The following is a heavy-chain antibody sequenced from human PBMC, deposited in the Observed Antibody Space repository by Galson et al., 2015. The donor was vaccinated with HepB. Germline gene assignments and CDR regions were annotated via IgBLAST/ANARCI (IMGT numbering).Heavy chain of an antibody. CDR1: GFSLSSRGVG. V-gene: IGHV2-5*01. CDR3: AHSPYDFWSGHHSSYWYFDL. CDR2: IYWNDEK. Sequence: PALVKPTQTLTLTCTLSGFSLSSRGVGVGWIRQSPGKALESLALIYWNDEKRYSPSLKNRLSITNDISKNQVVLSMANMDPVDTATYYCAHSPYDFWSGHHSSYWYFDLWGRGTLVTVSS. J-gene: IGHJ2*01. D-gene: IGHD3-3*01.